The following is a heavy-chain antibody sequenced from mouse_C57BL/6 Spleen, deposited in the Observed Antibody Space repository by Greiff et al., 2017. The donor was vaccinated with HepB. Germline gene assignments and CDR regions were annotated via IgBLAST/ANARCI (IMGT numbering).Heavy chain of an antibody. J-gene: IGHJ4*01. D-gene: IGHD1-1*01. V-gene: IGHV1-52*01. Sequence: QVQLQQPGAELVRPGSSVKLSCKASGYTFTSYWMHWVKQRPIQGLEWIGNIDPSDSETHYNQKFKDKATLTVDKSSSTAYMQLSSLTSEDSAVYYCARSGRYYYGSSTYYAMDYWGQGTSVTVSS. CDR3: ARSGRYYYGSSTYYAMDY. CDR1: GYTFTSYW. CDR2: IDPSDSET.